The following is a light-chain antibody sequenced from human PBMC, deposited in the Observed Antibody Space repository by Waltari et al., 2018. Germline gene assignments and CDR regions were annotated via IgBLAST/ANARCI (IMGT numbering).Light chain of an antibody. CDR2: AAS. J-gene: IGKJ3*01. CDR1: QSISST. Sequence: DIQMTQSPSSLSASVGDRVTIACRASQSISSTINWYQQKPGKAPNLLIYAASSLQSGGPSRFSGSGSGTDFTLTISSLQPEDFATYDCQQTYSTPYTYGPGTKVDI. CDR3: QQTYSTPYT. V-gene: IGKV1-39*01.